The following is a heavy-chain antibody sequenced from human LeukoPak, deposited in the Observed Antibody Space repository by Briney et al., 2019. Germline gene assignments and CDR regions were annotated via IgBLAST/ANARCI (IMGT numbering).Heavy chain of an antibody. CDR1: GFTFSNAW. V-gene: IGHV3-15*01. CDR3: TTAGAVGLTIYYYYGMDV. J-gene: IGHJ6*02. CDR2: IKSETDGGTT. Sequence: PGGSLRLSCATSGFTFSNAWITWVRQAPRKGLEWVGLIKSETDGGTTDYAAAVKGRFTISRDYSKNTLYLQMNSLKTEDTAVYYCTTAGAVGLTIYYYYGMDVWGQGTTVTVSS. D-gene: IGHD1-26*01.